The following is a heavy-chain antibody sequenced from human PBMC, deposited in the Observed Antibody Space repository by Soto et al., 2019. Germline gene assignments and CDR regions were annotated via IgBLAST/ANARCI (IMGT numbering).Heavy chain of an antibody. V-gene: IGHV4-39*07. D-gene: IGHD6-13*01. Sequence: PSETLSLTCTVSGGSISSRGYYWGWIRQPPGKGLEWIGTIYHSGSTNYNPSLKSRVAISVDKSKNQFSLKLSSVTAADTAVYYCASLRSIAAAGNWGQGTLVTVSS. CDR3: ASLRSIAAAGN. CDR2: IYHSGST. J-gene: IGHJ4*02. CDR1: GGSISSRGYY.